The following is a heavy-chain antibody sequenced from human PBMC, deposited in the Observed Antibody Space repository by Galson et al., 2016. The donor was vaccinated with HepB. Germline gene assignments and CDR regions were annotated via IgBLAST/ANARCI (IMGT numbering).Heavy chain of an antibody. D-gene: IGHD5-18*01. CDR3: ARDFFSYAFDY. J-gene: IGHJ4*02. CDR1: GFAFSSYW. CDR2: INNDGSGT. Sequence: SLRLSCAASGFAFSSYWMYWVRQAPGKGLVWVSRINNDGSGTSYAASVEGRFTISRDNAKNTLYLQMNSLRAEDTAVYYCARDFFSYAFDYWGQGTLVSVST. V-gene: IGHV3-74*01.